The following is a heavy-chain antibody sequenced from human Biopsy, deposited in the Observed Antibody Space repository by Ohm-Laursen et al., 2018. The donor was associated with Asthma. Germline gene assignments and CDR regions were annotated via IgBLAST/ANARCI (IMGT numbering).Heavy chain of an antibody. J-gene: IGHJ4*02. D-gene: IGHD3-22*01. V-gene: IGHV4-39*01. CDR2: MYHSGSP. CDR1: GGSITSSSYY. Sequence: TLSRTCTVSGGSITSSSYYWGWIRQPPGKGMEWIGSMYHSGSPYYPPSLKSRPTISVDTSKNQLSLKMSSVTAADTAVYFCVRHQYSSSWSTFDYWGQGALVTVSS. CDR3: VRHQYSSSWSTFDY.